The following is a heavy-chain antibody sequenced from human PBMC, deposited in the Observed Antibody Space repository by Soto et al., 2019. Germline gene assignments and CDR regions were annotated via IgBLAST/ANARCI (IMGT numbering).Heavy chain of an antibody. Sequence: TRSLTCTASGNYNSIGSNYLHWLRHEPGKGLEWIGYIYYSGSTYYTPSLKSRVTISVDTSKNQFSLKLSSVTAADTAVYYCARAADSSGSYPIDAVDIWGKGT. CDR3: ARAADSSGSYPIDAVDI. CDR2: IYYSGST. CDR1: GNYNSIGSNY. D-gene: IGHD3-22*01. V-gene: IGHV4-31*03. J-gene: IGHJ3*02.